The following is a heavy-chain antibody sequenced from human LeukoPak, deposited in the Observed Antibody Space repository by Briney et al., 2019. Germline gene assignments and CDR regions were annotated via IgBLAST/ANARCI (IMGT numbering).Heavy chain of an antibody. CDR2: ISYDGSNK. CDR3: AKSSYSSSWYVFYYGMDV. CDR1: GFTFSGYG. J-gene: IGHJ6*04. V-gene: IGHV3-30*18. Sequence: PGRSLRLSCAASGFTFSGYGMHWVRQAPGKGLEWVAVISYDGSNKYYADSVKGRFTISRDNSKNTLYLQMNSLRAEDTAVYYCAKSSYSSSWYVFYYGMDVWGKGTTVTVSS. D-gene: IGHD6-13*01.